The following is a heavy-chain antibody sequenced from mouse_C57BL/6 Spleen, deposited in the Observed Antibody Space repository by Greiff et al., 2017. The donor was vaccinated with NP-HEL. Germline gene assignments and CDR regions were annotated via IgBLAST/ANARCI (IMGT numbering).Heavy chain of an antibody. CDR2: IYPGSGST. D-gene: IGHD1-1*01. J-gene: IGHJ3*01. Sequence: QVQLQQPGAELVKPGASVKMSCKASGYTFTSYWITWVKQRPGQGLEWIGDIYPGSGSTNYNEKFKSKATLTVDTSSSTAYMQLSSLTSEDSAVYYCARDYGSSYWLAYWGQGTLVTVAA. CDR1: GYTFTSYW. CDR3: ARDYGSSYWLAY. V-gene: IGHV1-55*01.